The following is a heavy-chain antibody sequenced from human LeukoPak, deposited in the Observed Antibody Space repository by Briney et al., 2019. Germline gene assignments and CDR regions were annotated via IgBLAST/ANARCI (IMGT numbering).Heavy chain of an antibody. D-gene: IGHD3-16*01. Sequence: GGSLRLSCAASGFTFSSYAMSWVRQAPGKGLEWVSAISGSGGSTYYADSVKGRFTISRDNSKNTLYLQMNSLRAEDTAVYYCAKDRVGGRRSHDAFDIWGQGTMVTVSS. V-gene: IGHV3-23*01. CDR3: AKDRVGGRRSHDAFDI. J-gene: IGHJ3*02. CDR2: ISGSGGST. CDR1: GFTFSSYA.